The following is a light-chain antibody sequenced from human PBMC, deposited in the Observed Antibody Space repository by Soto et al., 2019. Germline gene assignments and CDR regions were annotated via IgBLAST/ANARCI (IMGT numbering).Light chain of an antibody. CDR1: QTVSSSY. J-gene: IGKJ1*01. CDR2: GAS. V-gene: IGKV3-20*01. CDR3: QQYYSSPWT. Sequence: EIVLTQSPGTLSLPPGERATLSCRASQTVSSSYVAWYQQKPGQAPRLLISGASNRATGIPDRFSASGSGTTFTLSVSRLEPEDFAVYYCQQYYSSPWTFGQGTQVEMK.